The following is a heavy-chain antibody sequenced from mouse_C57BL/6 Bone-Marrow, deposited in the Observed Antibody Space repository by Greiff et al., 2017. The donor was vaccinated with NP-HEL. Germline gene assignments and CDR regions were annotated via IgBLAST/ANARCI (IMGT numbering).Heavy chain of an antibody. CDR1: GYTFTDYN. J-gene: IGHJ3*01. CDR2: SNPNNGGT. CDR3: ARRDSFYGTAWFAY. Sequence: VQLQQSGPELVKPGASVKIPCKASGYTFTDYNMDWVKQSHGKSLEWIGDSNPNNGGTIYNQKFKGKATLTVDKSSSTAYMERRSLTSEDTAVYYCARRDSFYGTAWFAYWGQGTLVTVSA. D-gene: IGHD1-1*01. V-gene: IGHV1-18*01.